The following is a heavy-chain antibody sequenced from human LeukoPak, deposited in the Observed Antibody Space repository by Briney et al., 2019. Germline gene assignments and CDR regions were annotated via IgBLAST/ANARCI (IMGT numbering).Heavy chain of an antibody. CDR2: INPNSGGT. V-gene: IGHV1-2*02. J-gene: IGHJ4*02. Sequence: ASVKVSCKASGYTFTGYYMHWVRQAPGQGLEWMGWINPNSGGTNYAQKFQGRVTMARDTSISTAYMELSRLRSDDTAVYYCARAAHDYGDYGFDYWGQGTLVTVSS. CDR3: ARAAHDYGDYGFDY. D-gene: IGHD4-17*01. CDR1: GYTFTGYY.